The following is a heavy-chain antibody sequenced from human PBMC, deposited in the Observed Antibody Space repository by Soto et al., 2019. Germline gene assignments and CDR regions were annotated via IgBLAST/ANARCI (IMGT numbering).Heavy chain of an antibody. CDR3: AIYYDISGYYPAY. Sequence: LQTLSVTCSVSDDSIKSSRHYWGWIRQPPGKGLEWIGCLSYSGNTYYNPSLKSRLIVSVDTSKNQFFLKLRSVTAADTAVYYCAIYYDISGYYPAYWGQGTLVTVSS. D-gene: IGHD3-22*01. V-gene: IGHV4-39*01. J-gene: IGHJ4*02. CDR2: LSYSGNT. CDR1: DDSIKSSRHY.